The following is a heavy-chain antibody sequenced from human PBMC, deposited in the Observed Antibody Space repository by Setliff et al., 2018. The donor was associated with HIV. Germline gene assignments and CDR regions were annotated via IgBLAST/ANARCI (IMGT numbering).Heavy chain of an antibody. J-gene: IGHJ5*01. CDR1: GGSITSGGHY. CDR3: ARGGNSRAAWFDS. V-gene: IGHV4-31*02. D-gene: IGHD5-12*01. CDR2: IHYTGSN. Sequence: SETLSLTCSVSGGSITSGGHYWSWIRHLPGKGLEWIGYIHYTGSNFYNPSLTDRLTLSVDTSDNQFSLKLTSVTAADTGVYYCARGGNSRAAWFDSWGQGTLVTVSS.